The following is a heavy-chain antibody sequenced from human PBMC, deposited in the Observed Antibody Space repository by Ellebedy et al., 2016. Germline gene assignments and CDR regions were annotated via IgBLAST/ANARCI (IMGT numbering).Heavy chain of an antibody. Sequence: GESLKISXAASGFTFSSYWMSWVRQAPGKGLEWVANIKQDGSEKYYVDSVKGRFTISRDNAKNSLYLQMNSLRAEDTAVYYCAKAGVEYSSGGRLDADFDYWGQGTLVTVSS. CDR3: AKAGVEYSSGGRLDADFDY. D-gene: IGHD6-19*01. CDR1: GFTFSSYW. J-gene: IGHJ4*02. CDR2: IKQDGSEK. V-gene: IGHV3-7*01.